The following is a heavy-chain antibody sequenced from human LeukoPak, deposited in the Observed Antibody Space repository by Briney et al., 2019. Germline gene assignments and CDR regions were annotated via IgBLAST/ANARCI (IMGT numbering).Heavy chain of an antibody. CDR1: GGSFSGYY. J-gene: IGHJ4*02. V-gene: IGHV4-34*01. CDR3: ARLLAPTDY. D-gene: IGHD3-10*01. CDR2: INHSGST. Sequence: SETLSLTCAVYGGSFSGYYWSWIRQPPGKGLEWIGEINHSGSTNYNPSLKSRVTMSVDTSKNQFSLKLSSVTAADTAVYYCARLLAPTDYWGQGTLVTVSS.